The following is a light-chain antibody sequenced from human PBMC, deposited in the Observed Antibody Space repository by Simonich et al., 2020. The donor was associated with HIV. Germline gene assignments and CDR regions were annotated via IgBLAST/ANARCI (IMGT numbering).Light chain of an antibody. CDR1: QSVLHSNGNNY. V-gene: IGKV2-28*01. CDR2: LGS. J-gene: IGKJ1*01. Sequence: DIVMTQSPLSLPVTPGEPASISCRSSQSVLHSNGNNYLDWYLQKPGQSPQLLIYLGSNRASGVPDRFSGSGSGTDFTLKISRVEAEDVGVYYCMQALQTPRTFGQGTKVEI. CDR3: MQALQTPRT.